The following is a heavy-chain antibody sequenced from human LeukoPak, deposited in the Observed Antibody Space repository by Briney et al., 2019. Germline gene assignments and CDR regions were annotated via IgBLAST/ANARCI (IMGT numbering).Heavy chain of an antibody. V-gene: IGHV3-23*01. CDR2: IAGDGGRT. D-gene: IGHD1/OR15-1a*01. J-gene: IGHJ4*02. Sequence: GGSLRLSCAASGFNLSIYSMNWVRQAPGKGLEWVSGIAGDGGRTVYADSVKGRFTISRDNSKNTVWLQMNSLRAGDMAVYYCAKDEKPDAKWNIDYWGQGTLVTVSS. CDR3: AKDEKPDAKWNIDY. CDR1: GFNLSIYS.